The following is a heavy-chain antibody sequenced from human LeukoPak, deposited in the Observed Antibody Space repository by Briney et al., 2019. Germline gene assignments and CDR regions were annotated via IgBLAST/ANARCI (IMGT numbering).Heavy chain of an antibody. V-gene: IGHV4-4*07. CDR3: ATEGNIIFDY. CDR1: GESISGFY. D-gene: IGHD2/OR15-2a*01. J-gene: IGHJ4*02. CDR2: ISTSGST. Sequence: SETLSLTCTVSGESISGFYWNWIRQPAGKGLEWIGRISTSGSTNYNPSLKSRVTMSVDTSKNQVSLKLSPVTAADTAVYYCATEGNIIFDYWGQGTLVTVSS.